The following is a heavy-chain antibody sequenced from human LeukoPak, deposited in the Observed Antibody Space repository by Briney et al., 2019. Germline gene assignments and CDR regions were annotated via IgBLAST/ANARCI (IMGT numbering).Heavy chain of an antibody. J-gene: IGHJ4*02. CDR3: ARDVRYCSSTSCYSLFNY. D-gene: IGHD2-2*01. CDR2: ICYSGST. CDR1: GGSISSGDYF. V-gene: IGHV4-31*03. Sequence: SETLSLTCTVSGGSISSGDYFWSWIRQFPGEGLEWIGYICYSGSTYYNPSLKSRVAISVDTPNNQFSLKLSSVTAADTAVYYCARDVRYCSSTSCYSLFNYWGQGTLVTVSS.